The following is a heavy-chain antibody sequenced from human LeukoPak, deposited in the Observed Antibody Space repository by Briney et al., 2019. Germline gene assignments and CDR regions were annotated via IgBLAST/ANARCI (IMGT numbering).Heavy chain of an antibody. J-gene: IGHJ4*02. CDR3: TRAVAGHPD. CDR1: GVPFSNYY. Sequence: PSETLSLTCAASGVPFSNYYWSWVRQSPSQGLEWIGEINHSGYTNYNPSLKSRVTMSTDTSKNQFSLKLTSVTAADAGVYYCTRAVAGHPDWGQGTLVTVSS. V-gene: IGHV4-34*01. D-gene: IGHD6-19*01. CDR2: INHSGYT.